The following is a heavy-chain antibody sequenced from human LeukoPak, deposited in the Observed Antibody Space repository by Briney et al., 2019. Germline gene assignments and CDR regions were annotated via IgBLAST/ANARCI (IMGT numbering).Heavy chain of an antibody. D-gene: IGHD3-22*01. Sequence: SETLSLTCTVSGGSISSSSYYWGWIRQPPGKGLEWIGSIYYSGSTYYNPSLKSRVTISVDTSKNQFSLKLSSVTAADTAVYYCARTGYDSSGYYSYFDYWGQGTLVTVSS. V-gene: IGHV4-39*01. CDR1: GGSISSSSYY. CDR3: ARTGYDSSGYYSYFDY. J-gene: IGHJ4*02. CDR2: IYYSGST.